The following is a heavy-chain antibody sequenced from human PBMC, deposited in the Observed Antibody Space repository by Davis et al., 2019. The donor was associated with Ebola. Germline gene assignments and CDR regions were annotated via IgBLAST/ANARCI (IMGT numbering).Heavy chain of an antibody. V-gene: IGHV3-30*18. CDR3: AKERVPASQYYYYSGMDV. D-gene: IGHD2-2*01. Sequence: PGGSLRLSCAASGFTFSSYGMHWVRQAPGKGLEWVAVISYDGSNKYYADSVKGRLTISRDNSKNTLYLQMTSLRVEDMAVYYCAKERVPASQYYYYSGMDVWGKGATVTVSS. J-gene: IGHJ6*04. CDR1: GFTFSSYG. CDR2: ISYDGSNK.